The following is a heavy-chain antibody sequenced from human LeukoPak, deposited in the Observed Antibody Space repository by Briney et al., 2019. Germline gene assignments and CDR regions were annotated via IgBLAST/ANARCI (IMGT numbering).Heavy chain of an antibody. V-gene: IGHV4-59*08. D-gene: IGHD3-10*01. J-gene: IGHJ4*02. Sequence: PSQTLSLTCTVSGGSISSYYWSWIRQPPGKGLEWDGYIYYIGSTNYNPSLKSRVTISVDTSKNQFSLKLSSVTAADTAVYYCARGGGVGPKVVRGVQTRGLDYWGQGTLVTVSS. CDR2: IYYIGST. CDR1: GGSISSYY. CDR3: ARGGGVGPKVVRGVQTRGLDY.